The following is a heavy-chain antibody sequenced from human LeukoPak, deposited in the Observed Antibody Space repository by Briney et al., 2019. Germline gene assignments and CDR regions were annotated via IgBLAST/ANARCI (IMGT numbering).Heavy chain of an antibody. CDR1: GFTFSSYG. CDR2: IRYDGSNK. V-gene: IGHV3-30*02. D-gene: IGHD1-26*01. Sequence: GGSLRLSCAASGFTFSSYGMHWVRQAPGKGLEWVTFIRYDGSNKYYADYVKGRFTVSRDNSKNTLYLQMNSLRAEDTAVYYCAREGGEAVVGARAFDIWGQGTMVTVSS. CDR3: AREGGEAVVGARAFDI. J-gene: IGHJ3*02.